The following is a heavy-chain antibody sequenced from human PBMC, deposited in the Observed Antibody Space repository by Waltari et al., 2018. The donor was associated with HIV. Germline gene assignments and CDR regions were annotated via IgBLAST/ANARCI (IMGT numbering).Heavy chain of an antibody. Sequence: QVQLQESGPGLVKPSETLSLTCTVSGGSISSHYWSWIRQSPGRGLEWIGYTYNTGDTNYSPSFRSRVTISLDTSKSQFFLKLRSVTAADTAVYYCAREAHCSGGTCYRPYWGQGALVTVSS. CDR2: TYNTGDT. CDR1: GGSISSHY. CDR3: AREAHCSGGTCYRPY. J-gene: IGHJ4*02. V-gene: IGHV4-59*11. D-gene: IGHD2-15*01.